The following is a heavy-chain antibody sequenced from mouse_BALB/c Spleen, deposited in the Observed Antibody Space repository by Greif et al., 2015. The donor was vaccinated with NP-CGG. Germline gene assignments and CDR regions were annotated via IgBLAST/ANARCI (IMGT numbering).Heavy chain of an antibody. CDR1: GFTFSSYG. V-gene: IGHV5-9-2*01. CDR2: ISGGGSYT. CDR3: TRHGGSHWYFDV. Sequence: DVKLVESGGGLVKPGGSLKLSCAASGFTFSSYGMSWVRQTPEKRLEWVATISGGGSYTYYPDSVKGRFTISRDNAKNNLYLQMSSLRSEDTSLYYCTRHGGSHWYFDVWGAGTTVTVSS. J-gene: IGHJ1*01.